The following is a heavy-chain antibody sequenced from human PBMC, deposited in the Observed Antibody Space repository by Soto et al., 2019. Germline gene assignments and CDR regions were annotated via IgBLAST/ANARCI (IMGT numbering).Heavy chain of an antibody. CDR3: AKEAAAGTYYYYGMDV. Sequence: GGSLRLSCAASGFTFSSYGMHWVRQAPGKGLEWVAVISYDGSNKYYADSVKGRFTISRDNSKNTLYLQMNSLRAEDTAVYYCAKEAAAGTYYYYGMDVWGQGTTATVSS. CDR1: GFTFSSYG. D-gene: IGHD6-13*01. J-gene: IGHJ6*02. CDR2: ISYDGSNK. V-gene: IGHV3-30*18.